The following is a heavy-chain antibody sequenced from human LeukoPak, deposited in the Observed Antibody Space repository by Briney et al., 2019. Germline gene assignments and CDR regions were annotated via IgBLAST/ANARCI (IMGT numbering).Heavy chain of an antibody. V-gene: IGHV4-39*07. D-gene: IGHD6-13*01. J-gene: IGHJ5*02. Sequence: SETLSLTCTVSGGSISSSSYYWGWIRQPPGKGLEWIGSIYYSGSTYYNPSLKSRVTISVDTSKNQFSLKLSSVTAADTAVYYRARTYSSSWYYAPTGFDPWGQGTLVTVSS. CDR2: IYYSGST. CDR3: ARTYSSSWYYAPTGFDP. CDR1: GGSISSSSYY.